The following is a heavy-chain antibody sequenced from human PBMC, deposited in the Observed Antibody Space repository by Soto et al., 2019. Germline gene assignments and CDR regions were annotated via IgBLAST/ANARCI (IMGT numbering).Heavy chain of an antibody. J-gene: IGHJ5*02. Sequence: GSLRLSCAASGFTFSSYAMICFRHSARKWLEWVSAITDSGFSTFYSDSVKGRFTISRDNSKNTLFLQMNSLRVEDTAVYYCAKELGKAATEPFDPWGQGTLVTVSS. CDR1: GFTFSSYA. V-gene: IGHV3-23*01. CDR2: ITDSGFST. CDR3: AKELGKAATEPFDP. D-gene: IGHD6-13*01.